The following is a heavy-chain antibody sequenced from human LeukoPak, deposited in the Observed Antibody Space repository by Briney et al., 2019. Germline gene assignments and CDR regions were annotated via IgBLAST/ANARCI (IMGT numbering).Heavy chain of an antibody. CDR1: GGTFSSYA. CDR3: ARDQKQWLPTYQPPNDY. V-gene: IGHV1-69*13. D-gene: IGHD6-19*01. CDR2: IIPIFGTA. Sequence: ASVKVSYKASGGTFSSYAISWVRQAPGQGLEWMGGIIPIFGTANYAQKFQGRVTITADESTSTAYMELSSLRSEDTAVYYCARDQKQWLPTYQPPNDYWGQGTLVTVSS. J-gene: IGHJ4*02.